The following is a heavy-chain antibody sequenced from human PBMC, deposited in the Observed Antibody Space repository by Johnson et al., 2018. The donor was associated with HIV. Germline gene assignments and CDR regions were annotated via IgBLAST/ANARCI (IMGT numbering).Heavy chain of an antibody. D-gene: IGHD3-16*01. V-gene: IGHV3-66*02. J-gene: IGHJ3*02. CDR2: IYTGGTT. CDR1: GLTVSSNY. Sequence: VQLVESGGGLVQPGRSLRLSCAASGLTVSSNYMSWVRQAPGKGLEWVSIIYTGGTTYYADSVKGRFTISRDNSKNTVYLQMNSLRAEDTAVYYCARDGGSKGKGAFDMWGQGTLVTVSS. CDR3: ARDGGSKGKGAFDM.